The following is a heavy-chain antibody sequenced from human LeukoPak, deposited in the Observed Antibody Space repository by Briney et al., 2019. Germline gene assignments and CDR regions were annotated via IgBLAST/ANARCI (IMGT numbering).Heavy chain of an antibody. V-gene: IGHV3-74*01. CDR1: GFTFSSYW. CDR3: ATSRGSWPDYFDY. CDR2: INGDGSSA. J-gene: IGHJ4*02. D-gene: IGHD6-13*01. Sequence: GGSLRLSCADSGFTFSSYWMHWVRQAPGKGLVWVSRINGDGSSATYADSVKGRFTISRDNARNTLYLQMNSLRAEDTAVYYCATSRGSWPDYFDYWGQGTLVTVSS.